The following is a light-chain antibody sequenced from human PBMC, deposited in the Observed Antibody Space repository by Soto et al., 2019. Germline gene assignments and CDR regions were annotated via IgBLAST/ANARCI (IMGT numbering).Light chain of an antibody. CDR2: GAS. J-gene: IGKJ1*01. CDR1: QSVSSSY. CDR3: QPYGSSPPWT. Sequence: ENGLTQSPGTLSLSPGERATLSCRAIQSVSSSYLAWYQQKPGQAPRLLIHGASSRATGIPDRFSGSGSGTDFSLTISRLEPEDFAVYYCQPYGSSPPWTFGQGTKVDI. V-gene: IGKV3-20*01.